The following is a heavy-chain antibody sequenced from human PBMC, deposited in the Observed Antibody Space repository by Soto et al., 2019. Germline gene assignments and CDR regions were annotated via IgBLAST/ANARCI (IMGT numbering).Heavy chain of an antibody. J-gene: IGHJ5*02. Sequence: QVQLVQSGAEVKKPGSSVKVSCKASGGTFSSYAISWVRQAPGQGLEWMGGIIPIFGTANYAQKFQGRVTFNGDEXXSXAXTELSSLRSEDTAVYYCARGGAGGIFGVVPPNWFGPWGQGTLVTVSS. D-gene: IGHD3-3*01. CDR2: IIPIFGTA. CDR1: GGTFSSYA. CDR3: ARGGAGGIFGVVPPNWFGP. V-gene: IGHV1-69*12.